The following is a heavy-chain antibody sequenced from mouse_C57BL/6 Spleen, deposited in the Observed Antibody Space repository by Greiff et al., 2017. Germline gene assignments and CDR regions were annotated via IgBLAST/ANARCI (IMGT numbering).Heavy chain of an antibody. D-gene: IGHD2-2*01. CDR1: GYTFTSYW. CDR2: IHPNSGST. J-gene: IGHJ2*01. Sequence: QVQLQQPGAELVKPGASVKLSCKASGYTFTSYWMHWVKQRPGQGLEWIGMIHPNSGSTNYNEKFKSKATLTVDKSSSTAYMQLSSLTSEDSAVYYCARGYYGYDGGFDYWGQGTTLTVSS. CDR3: ARGYYGYDGGFDY. V-gene: IGHV1-64*01.